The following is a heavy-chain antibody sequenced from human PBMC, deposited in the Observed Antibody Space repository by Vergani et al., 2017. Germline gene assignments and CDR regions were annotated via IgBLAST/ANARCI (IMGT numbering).Heavy chain of an antibody. CDR1: GFTFDDYA. J-gene: IGHJ5*02. Sequence: EVQLVESGGGLVQPGRSLRLSCAASGFTFDDYAMHWVRQAPGKGLEGVSGISWNSGSIGDADSVKGRFTISRDNAKNALYLQMNSLRAEDTAVYYCAKYIRSGWGWFDPWGQGTLVTVSS. CDR2: ISWNSGSI. D-gene: IGHD6-19*01. CDR3: AKYIRSGWGWFDP. V-gene: IGHV3-9*01.